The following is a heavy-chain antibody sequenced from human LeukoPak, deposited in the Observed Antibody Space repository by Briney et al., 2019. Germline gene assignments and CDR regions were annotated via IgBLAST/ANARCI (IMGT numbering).Heavy chain of an antibody. D-gene: IGHD6-19*01. V-gene: IGHV3-53*01. Sequence: GGSLRLSCAASGFTVSSNYMSWVRQAPGKGVEGVAIIYSGGNTYYADSVKGRFTISRDTSKNTLYLQMNSLRAEDTAVYYCARSFLGDGSGWYFGFDYWGQGTLVTVSS. CDR2: IYSGGNT. J-gene: IGHJ4*02. CDR1: GFTVSSNY. CDR3: ARSFLGDGSGWYFGFDY.